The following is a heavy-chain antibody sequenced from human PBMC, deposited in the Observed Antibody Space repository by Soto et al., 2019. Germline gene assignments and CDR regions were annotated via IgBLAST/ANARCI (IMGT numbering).Heavy chain of an antibody. D-gene: IGHD1-26*01. CDR3: TTGVGATGFDYYYNGTDV. J-gene: IGHJ6*02. CDR1: GFTFRSAW. Sequence: EAQLVESGGAVVKPGGSLRLSCVASGFTFRSAWMSWVRQAPGKGLEWVGRVKTRSDGEATDYGAPVKGRFIISRDDSKNTLYLQLNSLKIEDTCVYYCTTGVGATGFDYYYNGTDVWGRGTTVTVSS. CDR2: VKTRSDGEAT. V-gene: IGHV3-15*02.